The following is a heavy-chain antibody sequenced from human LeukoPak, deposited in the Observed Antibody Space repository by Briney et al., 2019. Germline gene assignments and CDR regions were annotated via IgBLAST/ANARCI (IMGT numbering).Heavy chain of an antibody. CDR3: ARHGSNNRRPYSSSSGMSYYYYMDV. V-gene: IGHV4-59*08. D-gene: IGHD6-13*01. J-gene: IGHJ6*03. CDR2: IYYSGST. Sequence: NLSETLSLTCTVSGGSISSYYWSWIRQPPGKGLEWIGYIYYSGSTNYNPSLKSRVTISVDTSKNQFSLKLSSVTAADTAVYYCARHGSNNRRPYSSSSGMSYYYYMDVWGKGTTVTISS. CDR1: GGSISSYY.